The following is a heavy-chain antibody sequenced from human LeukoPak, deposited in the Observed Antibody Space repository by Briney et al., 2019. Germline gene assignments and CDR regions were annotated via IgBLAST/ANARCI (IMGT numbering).Heavy chain of an antibody. V-gene: IGHV4-59*01. J-gene: IGHJ6*03. Sequence: SETLSLTCTVSGGSISSYYWSWIRQPPGKGLEWIGYNYYSGSTNYNPSLKSRVTISVDTSKNQFSLKLSSVTAADTAVYYCARAPGGSYYDYYYYMDVWGKGSTVTVSS. CDR3: ARAPGGSYYDYYYYMDV. CDR1: GGSISSYY. CDR2: NYYSGST. D-gene: IGHD1-26*01.